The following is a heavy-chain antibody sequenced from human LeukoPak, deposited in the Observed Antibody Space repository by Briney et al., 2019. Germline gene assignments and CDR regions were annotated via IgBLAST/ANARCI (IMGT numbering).Heavy chain of an antibody. D-gene: IGHD2-15*01. Sequence: GSVKVSCKASGYTFTGYYMHWVRQAPGQGLEWMGWINPNSGGTNYAQKFQGRVTMTTDTSISTAYTELSRLRSDDTAVYYCAKGYCSVGSCYLVYWGQGTLVTVSS. CDR1: GYTFTGYY. CDR3: AKGYCSVGSCYLVY. CDR2: INPNSGGT. V-gene: IGHV1-2*02. J-gene: IGHJ4*02.